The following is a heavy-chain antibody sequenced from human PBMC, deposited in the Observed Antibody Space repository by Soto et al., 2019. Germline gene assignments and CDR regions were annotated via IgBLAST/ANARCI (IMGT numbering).Heavy chain of an antibody. J-gene: IGHJ4*02. Sequence: PSETLSLTCTVSGGSIRSYYWSWIRQPPGKGLEWIGYFYYSGSTNYNPSLKSRVTISVDTSKNQFSLKLSSVTAADTAVYYCVRVEFRTPIAAAGSGRYYFDYWGQGTLVTVSS. CDR2: FYYSGST. V-gene: IGHV4-59*01. D-gene: IGHD6-13*01. CDR1: GGSIRSYY. CDR3: VRVEFRTPIAAAGSGRYYFDY.